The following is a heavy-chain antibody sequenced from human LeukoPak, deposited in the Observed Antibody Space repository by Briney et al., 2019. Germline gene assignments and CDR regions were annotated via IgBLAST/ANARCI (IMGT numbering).Heavy chain of an antibody. CDR3: ARDSPLRWCDY. V-gene: IGHV3-21*01. J-gene: IGHJ4*02. CDR2: VSSSGSYI. CDR1: GFTVSSNY. D-gene: IGHD4-17*01. Sequence: GGSLRLSCAASGFTVSSNYMSWVRQAPGKGLEWVSSVSSSGSYIYYADSLKGRFTISRDNAKNSLYLQMNSLRAEDTAVYYCARDSPLRWCDYWGQGTLVTVSS.